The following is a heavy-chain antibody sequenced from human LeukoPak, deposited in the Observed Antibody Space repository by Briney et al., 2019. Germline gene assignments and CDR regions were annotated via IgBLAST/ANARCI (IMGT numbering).Heavy chain of an antibody. CDR1: SDSISSYY. J-gene: IGHJ5*02. D-gene: IGHD3-10*01. V-gene: IGHV4-59*06. Sequence: SETLSLTCTVSSDSISSYYWSWIRQHPGKGLEWIGYIYYSGSTYYNPSPKSRVTISVDTSKNQFSLKLSSVTAADTAVYYCARFMVRGVIISTQLGFDPWGQGTLVTVSS. CDR2: IYYSGST. CDR3: ARFMVRGVIISTQLGFDP.